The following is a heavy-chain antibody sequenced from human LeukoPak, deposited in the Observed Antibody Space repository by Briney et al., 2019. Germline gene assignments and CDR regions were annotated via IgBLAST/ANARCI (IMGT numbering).Heavy chain of an antibody. D-gene: IGHD2-2*01. CDR3: ARESPLAQLPIS. CDR2: ISSSSSYI. J-gene: IGHJ1*01. Sequence: PGGSLRLSCAASGFTFSSHWMSWVRQAPGKGLEWVSSISSSSSYIYYADSVKGRFTISRDNAKNSLYLQMNGLRAEDTAVYYCARESPLAQLPISWGQGTLVTVSS. V-gene: IGHV3-21*01. CDR1: GFTFSSHW.